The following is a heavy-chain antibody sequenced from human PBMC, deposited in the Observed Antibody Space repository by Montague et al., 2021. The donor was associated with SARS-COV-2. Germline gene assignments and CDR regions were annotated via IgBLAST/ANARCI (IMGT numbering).Heavy chain of an antibody. Sequence: CAISGDSVPRNSAAWNWIRQAPSRGLERLGRTYYRSKWYNDDAVSVKSRITINPDTSKNQISLQLNSVTPEDTAVYYCARTSASSDYWGQGTLVTVSS. J-gene: IGHJ4*02. V-gene: IGHV6-1*01. D-gene: IGHD1-26*01. CDR2: TYYRSKWYN. CDR1: GDSVPRNSAA. CDR3: ARTSASSDY.